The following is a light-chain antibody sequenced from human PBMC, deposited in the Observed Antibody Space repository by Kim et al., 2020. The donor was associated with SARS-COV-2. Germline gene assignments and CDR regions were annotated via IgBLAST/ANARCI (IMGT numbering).Light chain of an antibody. CDR2: EAT. CDR3: SSYAGFTSL. V-gene: IGLV2-23*01. J-gene: IGLJ2*01. Sequence: QSALTQPASVSGSPGRSITISCTGTITDIGSYNLVSWYQQLPGEAPKLIIYEATRRPSGVSNRFSGSKSGNTASLTISGLQTEDEAHYYCSSYAGFTSLFGGGTQLTVL. CDR1: ITDIGSYNL.